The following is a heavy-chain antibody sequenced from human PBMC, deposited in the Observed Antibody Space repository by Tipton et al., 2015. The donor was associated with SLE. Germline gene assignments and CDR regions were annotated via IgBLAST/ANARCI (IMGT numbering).Heavy chain of an antibody. Sequence: TLSLTCAVYGGSFSGYYWSWIRQPPGKGLEWIGYIYYSGSTNYNPSLKSRVTISVDTSKNQFSLKLSPVTAADTAVYYCARAFTTAVTDYFDYWGQGTLVTVSS. CDR2: IYYSGST. V-gene: IGHV4-59*12. J-gene: IGHJ4*02. CDR3: ARAFTTAVTDYFDY. CDR1: GGSFSGYY. D-gene: IGHD4-23*01.